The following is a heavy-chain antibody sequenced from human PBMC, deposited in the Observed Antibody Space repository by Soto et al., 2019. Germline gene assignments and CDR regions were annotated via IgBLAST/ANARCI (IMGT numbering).Heavy chain of an antibody. Sequence: ASVKVSCKASGYTFSNFAMHWVRQAPGQRLEWMGWINAGNWNTKYSQKFQGRVTITRDTSKKQLSLRLSSVTAADAAVYYCARLHCHSPNCVPLDPWGQGTLVTVSS. CDR2: INAGNWNT. J-gene: IGHJ5*02. V-gene: IGHV1-3*01. CDR1: GYTFSNFA. D-gene: IGHD2-2*01. CDR3: ARLHCHSPNCVPLDP.